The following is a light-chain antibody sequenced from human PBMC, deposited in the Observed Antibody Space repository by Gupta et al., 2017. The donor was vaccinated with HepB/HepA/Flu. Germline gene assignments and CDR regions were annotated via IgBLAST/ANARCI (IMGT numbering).Light chain of an antibody. Sequence: QSALTQPASVSGSPGQSITISCTGTNSDVGGYNYVSWYQHHPGKAPKLMIYDVNNRPSGVSNRVSGSKSGNTASLTISGLQAEDEADYYCSSYTSSSTLFGGGTKLTVL. V-gene: IGLV2-14*03. CDR1: NSDVGGYNY. CDR2: DVN. CDR3: SSYTSSSTL. J-gene: IGLJ2*01.